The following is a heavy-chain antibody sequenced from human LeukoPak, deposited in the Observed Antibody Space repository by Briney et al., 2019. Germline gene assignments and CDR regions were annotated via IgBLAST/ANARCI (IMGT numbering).Heavy chain of an antibody. Sequence: GRSLRLSCTASGFTFGDYAMSWVRQAPGKGLEWVGFIRCKAYGGTTEYAASVKGRFTISRDDSKSIAYLQMNSLKTEDTAVYYCQGCGELKYYYGMDVWGKGTTVTVSS. CDR1: GFTFGDYA. J-gene: IGHJ6*04. D-gene: IGHD3-10*01. CDR3: QGCGELKYYYGMDV. CDR2: IRCKAYGGTT. V-gene: IGHV3-49*04.